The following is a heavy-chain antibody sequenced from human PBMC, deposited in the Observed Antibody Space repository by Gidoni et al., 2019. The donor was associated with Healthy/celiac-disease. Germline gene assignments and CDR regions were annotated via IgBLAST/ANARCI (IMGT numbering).Heavy chain of an antibody. Sequence: TFGDYAMSWFRQAPGKGLEWVGYIRSKAYGGTTEYAASVKGRFTISRDDSKSIAYLQMNSLKTEDTAVYYCTRDRQWLGADYYYYYYVDVWGKGTTVTVSS. CDR1: TFGDYA. CDR2: IRSKAYGGTT. D-gene: IGHD6-19*01. CDR3: TRDRQWLGADYYYYYYVDV. J-gene: IGHJ6*03. V-gene: IGHV3-49*03.